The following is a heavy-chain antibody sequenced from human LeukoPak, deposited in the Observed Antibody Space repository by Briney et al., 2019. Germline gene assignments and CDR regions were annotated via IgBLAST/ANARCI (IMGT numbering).Heavy chain of an antibody. CDR2: IWSDGTNK. CDR3: AKDAQRGFDYSNSLEY. J-gene: IGHJ1*01. V-gene: IGHV3-33*06. CDR1: GFTFSHFG. D-gene: IGHD4-11*01. Sequence: GGSLRLSCAASGFTFSHFGFHWVRQAPGKGLECVAVIWSDGTNKYYGDSVKGRFIIYRDDSHNTVYLQMNSLRVQDTAIYYCAKDAQRGFDYSNSLEYWGQGSLVTVSS.